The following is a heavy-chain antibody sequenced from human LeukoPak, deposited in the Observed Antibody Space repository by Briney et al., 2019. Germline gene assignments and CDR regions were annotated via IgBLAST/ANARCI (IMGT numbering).Heavy chain of an antibody. CDR1: GFTFSDYY. CDR2: ISSSGTTI. Sequence: AGGSLRLSCVASGFTFSDYYMSWIRQAPGKGPEWISYISSSGTTIHHADSVKGRFTISRDNAKNSLSLQMNSLRAEDTAVYYCARPSTPYYYGSGSYRYWGQGTLVTVSS. CDR3: ARPSTPYYYGSGSYRY. J-gene: IGHJ4*02. D-gene: IGHD3-10*01. V-gene: IGHV3-11*04.